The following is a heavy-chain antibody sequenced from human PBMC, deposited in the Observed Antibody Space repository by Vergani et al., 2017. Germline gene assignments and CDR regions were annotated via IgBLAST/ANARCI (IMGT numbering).Heavy chain of an antibody. J-gene: IGHJ3*02. Sequence: QVQLVQSGAEVKKPGASVKVSCKASGYTFTNYYMHWVRQAPGQGLEWMGIINPSGGSTSYAQKFQGRVTMTRDTSTSTVYMELSSLRSEDTAVYYCARDLYSGSYYGDDAFDIWGQGTMVTVSS. D-gene: IGHD1-26*01. CDR2: INPSGGST. CDR3: ARDLYSGSYYGDDAFDI. CDR1: GYTFTNYY. V-gene: IGHV1-46*01.